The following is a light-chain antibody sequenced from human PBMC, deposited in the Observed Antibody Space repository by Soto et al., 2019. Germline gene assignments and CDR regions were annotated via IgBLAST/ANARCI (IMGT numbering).Light chain of an antibody. Sequence: QSVLTQPPSASGTPRQRVTISCSGSSSNIGSNTVNLYQQLPGTAPKLLIYSNNQRPSGVPDRFSGSKSGTSASLAISGLQSEDEADYYCAAWDDSLNGVVFGGGTKLTVL. J-gene: IGLJ2*01. CDR2: SNN. CDR1: SSNIGSNT. V-gene: IGLV1-44*01. CDR3: AAWDDSLNGVV.